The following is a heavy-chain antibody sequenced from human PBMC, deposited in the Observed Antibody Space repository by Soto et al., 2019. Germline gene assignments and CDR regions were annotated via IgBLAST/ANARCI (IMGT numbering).Heavy chain of an antibody. D-gene: IGHD2-15*01. CDR3: AKDGAPRYCSRSSCHPAGAY. Sequence: GGSLRLSCAASGFTFSNYGLHWVRQAPGKGLEWVAVISYDGSHKYYADSVKGRFTISRDNSNNMLYLQMDSLRAEDTAVYYCAKDGAPRYCSRSSCHPAGAYWGQGTLVTVSS. V-gene: IGHV3-30*18. CDR2: ISYDGSHK. J-gene: IGHJ4*02. CDR1: GFTFSNYG.